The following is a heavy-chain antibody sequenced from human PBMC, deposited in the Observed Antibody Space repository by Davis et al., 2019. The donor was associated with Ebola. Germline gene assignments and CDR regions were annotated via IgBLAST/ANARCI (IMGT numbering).Heavy chain of an antibody. Sequence: GESLKISCAASGFTFRTYAMTWVRQAPGKGLGWVSVIGGEGGDIHLADSVKGRFTISRDNSKNSLYLQMNSLRAEDTAVYYCARERIMGTTGSIFDYWGQGTLVTVSS. V-gene: IGHV3-23*01. CDR2: IGGEGGDI. CDR3: ARERIMGTTGSIFDY. J-gene: IGHJ4*02. CDR1: GFTFRTYA. D-gene: IGHD1-26*01.